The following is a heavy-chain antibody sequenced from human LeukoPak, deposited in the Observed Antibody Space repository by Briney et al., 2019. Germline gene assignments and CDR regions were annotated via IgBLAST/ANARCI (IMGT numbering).Heavy chain of an antibody. Sequence: ASVKVSCKASGGTFSGYAISWVRQAPGQGLEWMGGIIPIFGTANYAQKFQGRVTITADESTSTAYMELSSLRSEDTAVYYCARTSLDTAMVFWFDPWGQGTLVTVSS. CDR2: IIPIFGTA. D-gene: IGHD5-18*01. CDR1: GGTFSGYA. J-gene: IGHJ5*02. CDR3: ARTSLDTAMVFWFDP. V-gene: IGHV1-69*13.